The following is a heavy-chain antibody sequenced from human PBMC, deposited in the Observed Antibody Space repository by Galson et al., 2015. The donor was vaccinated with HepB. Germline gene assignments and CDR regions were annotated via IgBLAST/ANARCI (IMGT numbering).Heavy chain of an antibody. V-gene: IGHV4-4*07. CDR1: GGSISRFH. D-gene: IGHD2-21*02. J-gene: IGHJ3*02. CDR3: ARNRGGDSWDDAFDN. Sequence: LSLTCSVSGGSISRFHWTWIRQPAGKGLEWIGRIFSSGATTYNPSLKSRVIMSVDTFRNQFSLKLRSMTAAGTAVYFCARNRGGDSWDDAFDNWGQGTIVTVFS. CDR2: IFSSGAT.